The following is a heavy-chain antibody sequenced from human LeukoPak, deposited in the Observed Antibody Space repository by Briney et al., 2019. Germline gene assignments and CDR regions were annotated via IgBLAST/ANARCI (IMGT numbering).Heavy chain of an antibody. Sequence: PGGSLRLSCAASGFTFSSYGMHWVRQAPGKGLEWVAVIWYDGSNKYYADSVKGRFTISRDNAKNSLYLQMNSLRAEDTAVYYCARDGITMVLFDYWGQGTLVTVSS. V-gene: IGHV3-33*01. CDR3: ARDGITMVLFDY. D-gene: IGHD3-10*01. CDR2: IWYDGSNK. CDR1: GFTFSSYG. J-gene: IGHJ4*02.